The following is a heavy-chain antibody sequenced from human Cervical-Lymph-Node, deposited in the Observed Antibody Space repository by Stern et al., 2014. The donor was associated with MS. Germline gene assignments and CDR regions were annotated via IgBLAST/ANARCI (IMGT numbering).Heavy chain of an antibody. J-gene: IGHJ4*02. CDR3: ASAYRAS. CDR2: INGDGTVS. D-gene: IGHD1-1*01. Sequence: VQLVESGGGLVQPGGSLMISCVASGFNFRKYWMHWVRQGPGKGLEWVSRINGDGTVSTYADSVRGRFTISRNNANTTMFLQLDNLRVEDTAIYYCASAYRASWGQGTLVTVST. CDR1: GFNFRKYW. V-gene: IGHV3-74*02.